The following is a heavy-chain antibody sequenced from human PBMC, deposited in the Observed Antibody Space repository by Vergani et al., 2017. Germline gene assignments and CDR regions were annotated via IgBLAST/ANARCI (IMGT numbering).Heavy chain of an antibody. D-gene: IGHD3-10*01. CDR1: GYIFSNFW. CDR2: IYPGDSEV. CDR3: ASGGHGSENGGALQL. J-gene: IGHJ3*01. Sequence: EKQLVQSGSETKKPGESLKISCPAFGYIFSNFWIGSVRQRPGRGLEWMGIIYPGDSEVKSNPTFRGQVIFSVDTSVNTAYLQWRSLQASDTATYFCASGGHGSENGGALQLWGQGTNITVSS. V-gene: IGHV5-51*01.